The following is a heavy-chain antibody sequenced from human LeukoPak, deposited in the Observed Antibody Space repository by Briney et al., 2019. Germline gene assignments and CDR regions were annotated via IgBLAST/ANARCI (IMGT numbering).Heavy chain of an antibody. J-gene: IGHJ4*02. CDR2: ISGSGGST. V-gene: IGHV3-23*01. CDR1: GFTFSSYA. D-gene: IGHD5-12*01. Sequence: PGGSLRLSCAASGFTFSSYAMSWVRQAPGKGLEWVSAISGSGGSTYYADSVKGRFTISRDNSRNTLYLQMNSLRAEDTAVYYCATDDSYSGYVYWGQGTLVTVSS. CDR3: ATDDSYSGYVY.